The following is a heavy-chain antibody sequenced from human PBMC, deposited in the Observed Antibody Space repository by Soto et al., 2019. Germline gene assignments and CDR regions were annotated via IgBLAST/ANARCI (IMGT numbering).Heavy chain of an antibody. Sequence: PGGSLRLSCAASGFTFSSYSMNWVRQAPGKGLEWVSSISSSSSYIYYADSVKGRFTISRDNAKNSLYLQMNSLRAEDTAVYYCASRAASYYYYYYGMDVWGQGTTVTVSS. D-gene: IGHD2-15*01. J-gene: IGHJ6*02. V-gene: IGHV3-21*01. CDR1: GFTFSSYS. CDR2: ISSSSSYI. CDR3: ASRAASYYYYYYGMDV.